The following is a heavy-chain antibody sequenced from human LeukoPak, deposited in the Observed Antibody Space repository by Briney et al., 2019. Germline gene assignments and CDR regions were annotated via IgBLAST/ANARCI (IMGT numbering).Heavy chain of an antibody. D-gene: IGHD3-3*01. Sequence: GASLQISCQGSGSIITSYWIGWVRPLPGKGLEWMGIIYPGDSDTRYSPSFQGQVTISADKSISTAYLQWSSLKASDTAMYYCARQGLPSSGIDPWGQGTLVTVSS. CDR2: IYPGDSDT. V-gene: IGHV5-51*01. CDR3: ARQGLPSSGIDP. J-gene: IGHJ5*02. CDR1: GSIITSYW.